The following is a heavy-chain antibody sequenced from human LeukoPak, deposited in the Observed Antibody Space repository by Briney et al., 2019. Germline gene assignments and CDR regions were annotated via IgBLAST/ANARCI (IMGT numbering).Heavy chain of an antibody. V-gene: IGHV4-30-4*01. J-gene: IGHJ6*02. D-gene: IGHD3-22*01. CDR1: GGSISSGDYY. Sequence: SETLSLTCTVSGGSISSGDYYWSWLRQPPGKGLEWIGYIYYSGSTYYNPSLKSRVTISVDTSKNQFSLKLSSVTAADTAVYYCARASAMIVVVGHYGMDVWGQGTTVTVSS. CDR2: IYYSGST. CDR3: ARASAMIVVVGHYGMDV.